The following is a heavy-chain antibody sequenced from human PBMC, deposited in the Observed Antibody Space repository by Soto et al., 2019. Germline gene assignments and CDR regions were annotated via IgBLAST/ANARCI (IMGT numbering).Heavy chain of an antibody. V-gene: IGHV3-23*01. Sequence: GESLKISCAASGFTFSSYAMSWVRQAPGKGLEWVSAISGSGGSTYYADSVKGRFTISRDNSKNTLYLQMNSLRAEDTAVYYCARAGGQLTNDAFDIWGQGTMVTVSS. CDR3: ARAGGQLTNDAFDI. D-gene: IGHD6-6*01. J-gene: IGHJ3*02. CDR1: GFTFSSYA. CDR2: ISGSGGST.